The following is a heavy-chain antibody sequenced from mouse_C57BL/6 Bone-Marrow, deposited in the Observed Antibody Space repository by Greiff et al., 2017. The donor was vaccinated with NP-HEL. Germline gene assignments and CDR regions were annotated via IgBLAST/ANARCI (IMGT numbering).Heavy chain of an antibody. Sequence: SGPELVKPGASVKISCKASGYAFSSSWMNWVKQRPGKGLEWIGRIYPGDGDTNYNGKFKGKATLTADKSSSTAYMQLSSLTSEDSAVYFCARARNYYGSSPFDYWGQGTTLTVSS. J-gene: IGHJ2*01. CDR1: GYAFSSSW. V-gene: IGHV1-82*01. D-gene: IGHD1-1*01. CDR2: IYPGDGDT. CDR3: ARARNYYGSSPFDY.